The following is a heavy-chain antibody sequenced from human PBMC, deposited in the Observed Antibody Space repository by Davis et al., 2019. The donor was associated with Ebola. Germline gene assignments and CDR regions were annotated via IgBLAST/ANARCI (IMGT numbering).Heavy chain of an antibody. J-gene: IGHJ4*02. CDR1: GFIIRDYW. V-gene: IGHV3-21*06. D-gene: IGHD6-6*01. CDR3: ALTKGKAVRDFDH. CDR2: ISASGSST. Sequence: GESLKISCAASGFIIRDYWMTWVRRPPGKGLEWVSYISASGSSTYYAASVKGRFTISRDNAWNSLYLQMNGLRDEDTAVYYCALTKGKAVRDFDHWGQGTLVTVSS.